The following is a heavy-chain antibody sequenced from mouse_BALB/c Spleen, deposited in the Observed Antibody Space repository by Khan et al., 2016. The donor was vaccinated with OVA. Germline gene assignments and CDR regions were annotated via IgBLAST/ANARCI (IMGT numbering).Heavy chain of an antibody. Sequence: VQLQQSGPDLVKLGASVKMSCKASGYSFTGYYMNWVKQSHGKSLECIGRVNPNTGNTNYNQKFRGKAILIVDTSSSTAYMELRSLTSEDSAVYYCARGYDFFAYWGQGTLVTVSA. CDR2: VNPNTGNT. CDR3: ARGYDFFAY. V-gene: IGHV1-26*01. J-gene: IGHJ3*01. CDR1: GYSFTGYY. D-gene: IGHD2-14*01.